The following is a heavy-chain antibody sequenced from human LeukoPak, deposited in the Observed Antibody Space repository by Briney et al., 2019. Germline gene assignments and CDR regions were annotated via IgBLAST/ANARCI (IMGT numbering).Heavy chain of an antibody. CDR2: IKQDGSEK. Sequence: GGSLRLSCAASGFTFSSHWMSWVRQAPGKGLEWVANIKQDGSEKYYVDSVKGRFTISRDNAKNSLYLQMNSLRAEDTAFYYCAKATYSTSPGYYFDYWGQGTLVTVSS. CDR3: AKATYSTSPGYYFDY. CDR1: GFTFSSHW. J-gene: IGHJ4*02. V-gene: IGHV3-7*03. D-gene: IGHD6-6*01.